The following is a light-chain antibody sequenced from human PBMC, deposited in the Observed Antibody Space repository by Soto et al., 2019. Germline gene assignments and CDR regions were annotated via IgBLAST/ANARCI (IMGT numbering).Light chain of an antibody. V-gene: IGKV3-11*01. Sequence: EIVLTQSPVTLSLSPGERATLSCRASQSVSSYLGWYQQKPGQAPRLLIYDASNRATGIPARFSGSGSGTDFTLTISSLEPEDFAVYYCQQRKNWPLTFGGGTKVDIK. CDR3: QQRKNWPLT. CDR2: DAS. J-gene: IGKJ4*01. CDR1: QSVSSY.